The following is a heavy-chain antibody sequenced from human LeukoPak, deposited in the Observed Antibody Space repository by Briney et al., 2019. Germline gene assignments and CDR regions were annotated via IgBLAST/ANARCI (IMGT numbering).Heavy chain of an antibody. V-gene: IGHV1-2*02. J-gene: IGHJ4*02. CDR1: GYTSTVYY. D-gene: IGHD7-27*01. CDR3: ATGKVSGDDFDY. Sequence: ASVKVSCKASGYTSTVYYIHWVRQAPGQGLQWMGWINPNSGTNYAQKFQGRVTMTRDTSINTAYMELNRLRSDDTAIYYCATGKVSGDDFDYWGQGTLVTVSS. CDR2: INPNSGT.